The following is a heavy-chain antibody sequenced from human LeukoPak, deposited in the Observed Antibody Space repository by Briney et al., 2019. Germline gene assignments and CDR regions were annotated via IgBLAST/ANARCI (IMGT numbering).Heavy chain of an antibody. CDR2: INPNSGGT. J-gene: IGHJ4*02. CDR1: GYTFTDYY. CDR3: AASINRGSNSYYFDY. Sequence: ASVKVSCKASGYTFTDYYMHWVRQAPGQGLEWMGWINPNSGGTNCAQKFQGRVTMTRDTSINTAYMELSGLRSDDTAVYYCAASINRGSNSYYFDYWGQGTLVTVSS. V-gene: IGHV1-2*02. D-gene: IGHD4-23*01.